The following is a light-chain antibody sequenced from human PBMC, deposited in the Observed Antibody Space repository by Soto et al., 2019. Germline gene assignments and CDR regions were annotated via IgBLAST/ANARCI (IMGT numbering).Light chain of an antibody. CDR2: DVS. J-gene: IGLJ1*01. V-gene: IGLV2-11*01. CDR3: CSYAGSYTYV. CDR1: SSDVGGYNY. Sequence: QSALTQPRSVSGSPGQSVTISCTGTSSDVGGYNYVSWYQQHPGKAPKLMIYDVSKRPSGVPDRFSGSKSGNTASLTISGLQAEDEADYCCCSYAGSYTYVVGTGTKVSVL.